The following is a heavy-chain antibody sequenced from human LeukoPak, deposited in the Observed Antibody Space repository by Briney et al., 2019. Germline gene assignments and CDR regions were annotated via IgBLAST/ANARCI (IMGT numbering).Heavy chain of an antibody. CDR3: ARGGRSAFDV. CDR2: INYSGSN. J-gene: IGHJ3*01. CDR1: GASITNYY. V-gene: IGHV4-59*12. Sequence: KPSETLSLTCTVSGASITNYYWSWIRQPPGKGLEWIGYINYSGSNNYNPSLKSRVSMSVDKSRHQFSLNLRSMTAADTAVYFCARGGRSAFDVWGPGTKVIVSS.